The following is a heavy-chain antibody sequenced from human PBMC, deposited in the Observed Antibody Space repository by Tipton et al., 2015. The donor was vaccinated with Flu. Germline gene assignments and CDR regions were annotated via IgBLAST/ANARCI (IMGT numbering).Heavy chain of an antibody. CDR2: IDYSGNT. CDR3: VTKGVEMSTAFDP. CDR1: GYAINSNNW. V-gene: IGHV4-28*01. Sequence: TLSLTCAVSGYAINSNNWWGWIRQAPGKGLEWIGHIDYSGNTKYNPSLKSRVIMSVDTSKNQFSLKSNSVTAVDTAVYYCVTKGVEMSTAFDPWGQGTLVTVSS. D-gene: IGHD5-24*01. J-gene: IGHJ5*02.